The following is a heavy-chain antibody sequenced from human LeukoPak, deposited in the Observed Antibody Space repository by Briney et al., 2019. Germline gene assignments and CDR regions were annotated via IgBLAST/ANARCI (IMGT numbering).Heavy chain of an antibody. CDR2: ISTSGST. V-gene: IGHV4-4*07. CDR3: ARTTGTTLTSDWYFDL. Sequence: SETLSLTCTVSGGSISSYYWSWIRQPAGKGLEWIGRISTSGSTNYNPSLNSRVTISVDKSKNQFSLKLSSVTAADTPVYYFARTTGTTLTSDWYFDLWGRDTLVTVSS. CDR1: GGSISSYY. D-gene: IGHD1-7*01. J-gene: IGHJ2*01.